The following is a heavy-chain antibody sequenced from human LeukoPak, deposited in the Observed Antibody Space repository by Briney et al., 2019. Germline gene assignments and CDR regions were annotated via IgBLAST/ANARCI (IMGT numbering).Heavy chain of an antibody. CDR2: IWYDGSNK. CDR3: ARAGAGYSSGWPLDY. J-gene: IGHJ4*02. Sequence: GGSLRLSCAASGFTFSSYGLHWVRQGPGKGLECVAVIWYDGSNKYYADSVEGRFTISRDNSKNTLFLQMNSLRAEDTAVYFCARAGAGYSSGWPLDYWGQGTLVTVSS. D-gene: IGHD6-19*01. V-gene: IGHV3-33*01. CDR1: GFTFSSYG.